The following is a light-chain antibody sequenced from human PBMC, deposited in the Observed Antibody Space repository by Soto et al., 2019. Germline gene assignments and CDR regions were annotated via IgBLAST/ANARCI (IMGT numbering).Light chain of an antibody. Sequence: QSVLTQPPSASGTPGQRVTISCSGSSSNIGNNYVYWYQQLPGTAPKLLIYKNNQRPSGVPDRFSGSKSGTSASLAISGPGSGDGGGFYCASGDNNLGGVFFGGGTKLPVL. CDR3: ASGDNNLGGVF. J-gene: IGLJ2*01. CDR1: SSNIGNNY. CDR2: KNN. V-gene: IGLV1-47*01.